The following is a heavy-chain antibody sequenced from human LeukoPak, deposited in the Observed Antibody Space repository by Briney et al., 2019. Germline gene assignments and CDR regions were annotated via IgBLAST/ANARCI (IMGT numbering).Heavy chain of an antibody. J-gene: IGHJ4*02. CDR3: ATYSSGWYLVY. V-gene: IGHV3-48*02. D-gene: IGHD6-19*01. CDR2: ISRGSSAI. Sequence: PGGSLRLSCAASGVTFSTYSMTWVRQAPGKGLEWVSFISRGSSAIYYADSVRGRFTISRDDAKNSLFLQMNSLRDGDTAVYYCATYSSGWYLVYWGQGTLVTVSS. CDR1: GVTFSTYS.